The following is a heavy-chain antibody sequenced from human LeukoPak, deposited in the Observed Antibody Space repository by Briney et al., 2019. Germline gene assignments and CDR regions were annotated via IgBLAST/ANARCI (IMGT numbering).Heavy chain of an antibody. D-gene: IGHD6-19*01. CDR1: GGSISSSSYY. CDR3: ARGQYNSGLDY. J-gene: IGHJ4*02. CDR2: IYYSGST. Sequence: SETLSLTCTVSGGSISSSSYYWGWIRQPPGKGLEWIGSIYYSGSTYYNPSLKSRVTISVDTSKNQFSLKLSSVTAADTAVYYCARGQYNSGLDYWGQGTLVTVSS. V-gene: IGHV4-39*01.